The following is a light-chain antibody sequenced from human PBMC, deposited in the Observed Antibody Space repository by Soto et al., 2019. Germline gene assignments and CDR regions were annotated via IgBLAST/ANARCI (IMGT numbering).Light chain of an antibody. J-gene: IGLJ1*01. CDR2: DVS. CDR3: YSCSRSSGTRYV. V-gene: IGLV2-14*03. CDR1: SSDIGTYNY. Sequence: QSALTQPASVSGSPGQSITISCTGTSSDIGTYNYVSWYQQHPGQAPKLMIYDVSNRPSGVSDRFSGSKSGNMASLTISGLQAEDEADYYCYSCSRSSGTRYVFGTGTKVTVL.